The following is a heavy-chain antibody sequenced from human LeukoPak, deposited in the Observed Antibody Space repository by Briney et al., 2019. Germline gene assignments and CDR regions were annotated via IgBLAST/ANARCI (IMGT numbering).Heavy chain of an antibody. CDR2: IIPIFGTA. V-gene: IGHV1-69*13. J-gene: IGHJ4*02. Sequence: SVKVSCKASGGTFSSYAISWVRQAPGQGLEWMGGIIPIFGTANYAQKFQGRVTITADESTSTAYMELSSLRSEDTAVYYCARDFSSWYERPHTGFDYWGQGTLVTVS. D-gene: IGHD6-13*01. CDR3: ARDFSSWYERPHTGFDY. CDR1: GGTFSSYA.